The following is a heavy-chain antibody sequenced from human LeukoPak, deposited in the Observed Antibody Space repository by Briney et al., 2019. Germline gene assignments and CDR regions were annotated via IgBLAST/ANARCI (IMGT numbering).Heavy chain of an antibody. CDR2: IHRSGSP. J-gene: IGHJ4*02. Sequence: SSETLSLTCTVSLDSTTSNFWSWVRQPPGNGLEWIGEIHRSGSPNYNPSLQSRVTISIDRSRNQIALELSSVTAADTAVYYCAREILGGFNPGAYWGQGTLVTVSS. CDR3: AREILGGFNPGAY. V-gene: IGHV4-4*02. CDR1: LDSTTSNF. D-gene: IGHD1-14*01.